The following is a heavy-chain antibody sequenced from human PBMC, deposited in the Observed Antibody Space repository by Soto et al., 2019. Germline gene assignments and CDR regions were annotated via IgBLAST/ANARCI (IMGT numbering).Heavy chain of an antibody. CDR3: ARVTTVTDWYFDL. Sequence: ESGGGLVQPGGSLRLSCAASGFTVSSNYMSWVRQAPGKWLEWVSVIYSGGSTYYADSVKGRFTISRHNSKNTLYLQMNSLRAEDTAVYYCARVTTVTDWYFDLWGRGTLVTVSS. CDR1: GFTVSSNY. V-gene: IGHV3-53*04. D-gene: IGHD4-17*01. J-gene: IGHJ2*01. CDR2: IYSGGST.